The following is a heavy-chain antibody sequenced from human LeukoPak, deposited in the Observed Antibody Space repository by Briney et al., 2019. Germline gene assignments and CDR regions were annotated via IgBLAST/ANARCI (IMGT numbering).Heavy chain of an antibody. V-gene: IGHV6-1*01. CDR3: ARGKVTTVLTWFDP. CDR1: GDSVSSNSAA. CDR2: TYYRSKWYN. Sequence: SQTLSLTCAISGDSVSSNSAAWNWIRQSPSRGLEWLGRTYYRSKWYNDYAVSVKSRITINPDTSKNQLSLKLSSVTAADTAVYYCARGKVTTVLTWFDPWGQGTLVTVSS. D-gene: IGHD4/OR15-4a*01. J-gene: IGHJ5*02.